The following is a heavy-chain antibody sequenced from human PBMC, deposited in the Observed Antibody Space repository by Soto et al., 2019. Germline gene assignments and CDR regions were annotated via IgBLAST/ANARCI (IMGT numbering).Heavy chain of an antibody. CDR3: ASKSNFWSGFDP. D-gene: IGHD3-3*01. V-gene: IGHV4-31*03. Sequence: PSETLSLTCTVSGGSISSGGYYWSWIRQHPGKGLEWIGYIYYSGSTYYNPSLKSRVTISVDTSKNQFSLKLSSVTAADTAVYYCASKSNFWSGFDPWGQGTLVTVSS. CDR2: IYYSGST. CDR1: GGSISSGGYY. J-gene: IGHJ5*02.